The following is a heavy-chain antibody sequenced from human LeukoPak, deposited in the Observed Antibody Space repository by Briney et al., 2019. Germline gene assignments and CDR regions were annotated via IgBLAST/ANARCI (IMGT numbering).Heavy chain of an antibody. CDR2: IYSSGST. CDR3: ARGIVRDRYSGSPDWYFDL. CDR1: GGSISSSYYY. D-gene: IGHD1-26*01. V-gene: IGHV4-39*01. J-gene: IGHJ2*01. Sequence: PSETLSLTCTVSGGSISSSYYYWGWIRQPPGKGLEWIGSIYSSGSTYYNPSLKSRVTISVDTSKNQFSLKLSSVTAADTAVYYCARGIVRDRYSGSPDWYFDLWGRGTLVTVSS.